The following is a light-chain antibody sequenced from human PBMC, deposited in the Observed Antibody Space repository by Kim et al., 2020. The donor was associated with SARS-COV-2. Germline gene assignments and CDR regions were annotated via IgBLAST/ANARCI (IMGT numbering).Light chain of an antibody. CDR3: QQYDSSPWT. CDR2: GAS. V-gene: IGKV3-15*01. J-gene: IGKJ1*01. CDR1: RGVSSY. Sequence: APAEKTTPPSCAGNRGVSSYLAWYQQKPGQAPRLLIYGASSRATGIPDRFSGSGSGTDFTLTISSLQPEDFAVYYCQQYDSSPWTFGQGTKVDIK.